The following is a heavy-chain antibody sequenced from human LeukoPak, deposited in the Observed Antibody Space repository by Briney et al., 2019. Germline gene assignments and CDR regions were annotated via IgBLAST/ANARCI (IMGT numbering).Heavy chain of an antibody. CDR2: ISSSSNT. D-gene: IGHD3-10*01. J-gene: IGHJ4*02. CDR1: GFTFSDYY. Sequence: PGGSLRLSCAASGFTFSDYYMSWIRQAPGKGLEWVSYISSSSNTNYADSVKGRFTISRDNAKNSLYLQMNSLRAEDTAVYYCARDYYYGSDYWGQGTLVTVSS. CDR3: ARDYYYGSDY. V-gene: IGHV3-11*05.